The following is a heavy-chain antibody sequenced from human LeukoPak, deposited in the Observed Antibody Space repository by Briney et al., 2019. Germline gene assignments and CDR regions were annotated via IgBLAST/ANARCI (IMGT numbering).Heavy chain of an antibody. CDR3: AKAAADWYFDV. Sequence: GRSLRLSCVASGYNFNDYAMHWVRQAPGKGLEWVSGISWNSGTKDYADSVKGRFIISRDYAQRSLFLQMNSLATEDTAFYYCAKAAADWYFDVWGRGTLVTVSS. J-gene: IGHJ2*01. CDR2: ISWNSGTK. D-gene: IGHD6-25*01. CDR1: GYNFNDYA. V-gene: IGHV3-9*01.